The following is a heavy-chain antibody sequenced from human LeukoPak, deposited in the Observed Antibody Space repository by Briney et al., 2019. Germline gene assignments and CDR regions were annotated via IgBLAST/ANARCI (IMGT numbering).Heavy chain of an antibody. J-gene: IGHJ4*02. CDR3: ASGEGGSRDY. CDR2: INPNSGGT. D-gene: IGHD2-15*01. CDR1: GYIFTGYY. V-gene: IGHV1-2*02. Sequence: GASVKVSCKASGYIFTGYYMHWVRQAPGQGLEWMGWINPNSGGTNYAQKFQGRVTMTRDTSTSTVYMELSSLRSEDTAVYYCASGEGGSRDYWGQGTLVTVSS.